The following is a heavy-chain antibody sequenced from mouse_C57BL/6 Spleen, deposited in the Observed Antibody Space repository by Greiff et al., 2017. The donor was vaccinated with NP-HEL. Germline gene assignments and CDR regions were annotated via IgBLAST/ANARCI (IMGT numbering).Heavy chain of an antibody. CDR2: ISSGSSTI. D-gene: IGHD2-1*01. Sequence: EVQLVESGGGLVKPGGSLKLSCAASGFTFSDYGMHWVRQAPEKGLEWVAYISSGSSTIYYADTVKGRFTISRDNAKNTLFLQMTSLRSEDTAMYYCARGGRNYGNYDYAMDYWGQGTSVTVSS. CDR3: ARGGRNYGNYDYAMDY. V-gene: IGHV5-17*01. J-gene: IGHJ4*01. CDR1: GFTFSDYG.